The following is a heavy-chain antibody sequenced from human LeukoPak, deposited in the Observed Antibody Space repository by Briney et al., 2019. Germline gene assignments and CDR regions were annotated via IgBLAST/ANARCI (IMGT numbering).Heavy chain of an antibody. CDR2: IWYDGSNK. D-gene: IGHD6-19*01. CDR1: GFTFSSYG. V-gene: IGHV3-33*01. CDR3: ARVAVAPIRDWYFDL. J-gene: IGHJ2*01. Sequence: PGRSLRLSCAASGFTFSSYGMHWVRQAPGKGLEWVAVIWYDGSNKYYADSVKGRFTISRDNSKNTVYLQMNSLRGDDTAVYYCARVAVAPIRDWYFDLWGRGTLVSVS.